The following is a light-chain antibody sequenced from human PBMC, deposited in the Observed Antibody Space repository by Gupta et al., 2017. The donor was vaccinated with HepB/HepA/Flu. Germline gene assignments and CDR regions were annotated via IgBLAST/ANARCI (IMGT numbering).Light chain of an antibody. CDR2: EVS. J-gene: IGLJ1*01. V-gene: IGLV2-23*02. Sequence: QSALTQPASVSGSPGQSITISCTGTSSDVGSYNLVSWYQQHPGKAPNLMIFEVSNRPSGISYRFSGSKSGTSASLEISGLQAEEGADYYCPSYANARSFYLFGGGTKVTVL. CDR3: PSYANARSFYL. CDR1: SSDVGSYNL.